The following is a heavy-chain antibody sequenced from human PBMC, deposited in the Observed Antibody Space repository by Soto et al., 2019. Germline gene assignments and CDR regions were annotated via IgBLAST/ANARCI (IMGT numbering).Heavy chain of an antibody. CDR3: ARKRCSTSCPFDP. J-gene: IGHJ5*02. CDR1: GFTFNSYS. V-gene: IGHV3-48*02. D-gene: IGHD2-2*01. Sequence: GGSLRLSCAASGFTFNSYSMNWVRQAPGKGLEWVSYISSSSSTIYYADSVKGRFTISRDNAKNSLYLQMSSLRDEDTAVYYCARKRCSTSCPFDPWGQGTLVTVSS. CDR2: ISSSSSTI.